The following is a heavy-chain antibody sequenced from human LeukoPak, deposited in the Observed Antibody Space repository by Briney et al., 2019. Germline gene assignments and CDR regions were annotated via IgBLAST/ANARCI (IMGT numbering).Heavy chain of an antibody. D-gene: IGHD1-26*01. Sequence: ASVKVSCKASGGTFSSYAISWVRQAPGQGLEWMGGIIPIFGTANYAQKFQGRVTITADESTSTAYMELSSLRSEDTAVYYCARDQDSGSYHAGDYWGQGTLVTVSS. CDR3: ARDQDSGSYHAGDY. CDR1: GGTFSSYA. V-gene: IGHV1-69*13. CDR2: IIPIFGTA. J-gene: IGHJ4*02.